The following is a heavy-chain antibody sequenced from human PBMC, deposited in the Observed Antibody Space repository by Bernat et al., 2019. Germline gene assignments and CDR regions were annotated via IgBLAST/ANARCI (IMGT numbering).Heavy chain of an antibody. J-gene: IGHJ4*02. Sequence: EVQLLESGGGLIQPGGSLRLSCAASGFTFSNYAMNWVRQAPGKGLEWDSGIHGSGSTTYYAESVKGRFTISRDNSNNTLYLQMNSLRAEDTAIYFCAKPRSGGWYLFDYWGQGALVTVSS. CDR1: GFTFSNYA. V-gene: IGHV3-23*01. CDR3: AKPRSGGWYLFDY. D-gene: IGHD6-13*01. CDR2: IHGSGSTT.